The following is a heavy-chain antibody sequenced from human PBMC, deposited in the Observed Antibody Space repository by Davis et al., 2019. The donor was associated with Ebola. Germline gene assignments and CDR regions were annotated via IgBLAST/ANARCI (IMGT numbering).Heavy chain of an antibody. V-gene: IGHV4-59*12. CDR1: GGSISSYY. CDR3: ATTPLLGYCSSTSCYGAFDY. Sequence: SETLSLTCTVSGGSISSYYWSWIRQPPGKGLEWIGYIYYSGSTNYNPSLKSRVTISVDKSKNQFSLKLRSVTAADTAVYYCATTPLLGYCSSTSCYGAFDYWGQGTLVTVSS. J-gene: IGHJ4*02. D-gene: IGHD2-2*01. CDR2: IYYSGST.